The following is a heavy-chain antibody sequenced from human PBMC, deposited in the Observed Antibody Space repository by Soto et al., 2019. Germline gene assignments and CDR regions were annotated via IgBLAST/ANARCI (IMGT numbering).Heavy chain of an antibody. V-gene: IGHV3-30-3*01. J-gene: IGHJ6*02. Sequence: GGSLRLSCAASGFTFSSYAMHWVRQAPGKGLEWVAVISYDGSNKYYADSVKGRFTISRDNSKNTLYLQMNSLRAEDTAVYYCARDLIDSLYYYGMDVWGQGTTVTVSS. D-gene: IGHD2-8*01. CDR3: ARDLIDSLYYYGMDV. CDR1: GFTFSSYA. CDR2: ISYDGSNK.